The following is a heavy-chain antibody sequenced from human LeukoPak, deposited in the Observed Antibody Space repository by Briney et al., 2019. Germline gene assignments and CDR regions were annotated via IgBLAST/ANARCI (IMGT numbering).Heavy chain of an antibody. V-gene: IGHV3-15*01. J-gene: IGHJ6*03. D-gene: IGHD2-21*01. Sequence: PGGSLRLSCAASGFTFSNAWMSWVRQAPGKGLEWVGRIKSKTDGGTTDYAAPVKGRFTISRDDSKNTLYLQMNSLKTEDTAVYYCTTEIYEEGSGASDLWVHYMDVWGKGTTVTVSS. CDR2: IKSKTDGGTT. CDR1: GFTFSNAW. CDR3: TTEIYEEGSGASDLWVHYMDV.